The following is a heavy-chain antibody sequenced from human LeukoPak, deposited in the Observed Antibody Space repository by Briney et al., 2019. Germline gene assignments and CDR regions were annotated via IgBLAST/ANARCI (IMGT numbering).Heavy chain of an antibody. J-gene: IGHJ6*02. Sequence: GASVKVSCKASVGSFNTYSISWLRQAPGQGLDWMGGIIPIFGTPNYAQEFQDRVTITADKSTSTAYMELTSLRSEDTAVYYCASVDTAVITAPYYGLDVWGQGTTVIVSS. CDR2: IIPIFGTP. V-gene: IGHV1-69*06. CDR1: VGSFNTYS. D-gene: IGHD5-18*01. CDR3: ASVDTAVITAPYYGLDV.